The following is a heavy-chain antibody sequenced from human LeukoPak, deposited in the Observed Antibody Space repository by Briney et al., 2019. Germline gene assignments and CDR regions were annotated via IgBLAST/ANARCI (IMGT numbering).Heavy chain of an antibody. CDR3: ARQTKGSRFCSGGSCYSRWFDP. J-gene: IGHJ5*02. CDR1: GGSISSSSYY. Sequence: SETQSLTCTVSGGSISSSSYYWGWIRQPPGKGLEWIGSLYYSGNTYYNPSLNSRVTISVDTSKNQFSLKLSSVTAADTAVYYCARQTKGSRFCSGGSCYSRWFDPWGQGTLVTVSS. V-gene: IGHV4-39*01. D-gene: IGHD2-15*01. CDR2: LYYSGNT.